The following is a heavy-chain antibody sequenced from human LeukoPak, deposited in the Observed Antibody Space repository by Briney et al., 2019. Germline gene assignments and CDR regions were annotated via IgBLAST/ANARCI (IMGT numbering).Heavy chain of an antibody. D-gene: IGHD6-19*01. Sequence: SETLSLTCTVSGGSISSYYWSWIRQPPGKGLEWIGYIYYSGSTNYNPSLKSRVIISVDTSKNQFSLKLSSVTAADTAVYYCARERTSGWLTPLYFDYWGQGTLVTVSS. J-gene: IGHJ4*02. CDR1: GGSISSYY. V-gene: IGHV4-59*01. CDR3: ARERTSGWLTPLYFDY. CDR2: IYYSGST.